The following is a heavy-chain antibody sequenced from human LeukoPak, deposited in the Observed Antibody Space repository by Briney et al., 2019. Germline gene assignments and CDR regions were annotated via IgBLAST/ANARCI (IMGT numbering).Heavy chain of an antibody. D-gene: IGHD3-3*01. Sequence: SETLSLTCTVSGDSISSYYWSWIRQSAGKGLEWIGRIYSTGSTSYNPSLTSRVTISRDTSKNQFSLNLSSVTAADTAVYYCAKDWSIFGARDWFDPWGQGILVTVSS. CDR2: IYSTGST. CDR1: GDSISSYY. J-gene: IGHJ5*02. CDR3: AKDWSIFGARDWFDP. V-gene: IGHV4-4*07.